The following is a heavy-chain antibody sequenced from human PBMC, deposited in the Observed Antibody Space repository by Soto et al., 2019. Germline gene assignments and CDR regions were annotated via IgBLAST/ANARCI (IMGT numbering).Heavy chain of an antibody. Sequence: AEGSRKHSGYTITRYDIYWVQQDNVQGLEWMGWMNPNSGNTGYAQKFQGRVTMTRNTSISTAYMELSSLRSEDTAVYYCARGRNRMFSYYYGMDVWGQGTTVTVSS. V-gene: IGHV1-8*01. D-gene: IGHD3-10*02. CDR3: ARGRNRMFSYYYGMDV. J-gene: IGHJ6*02. CDR1: GYTITRYD. CDR2: MNPNSGNT.